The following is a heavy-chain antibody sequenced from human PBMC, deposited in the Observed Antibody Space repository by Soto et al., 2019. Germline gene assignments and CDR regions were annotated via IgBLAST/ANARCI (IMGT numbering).Heavy chain of an antibody. D-gene: IGHD2-15*01. CDR3: ASGIAVDRFEF. J-gene: IGHJ4*01. CDR1: ADTFNNYG. V-gene: IGHV1-69*01. Sequence: EQSGPEVKKPGSSVKVSCKASADTFNNYGFFWVRQAPGQGLECVGGVVPLLGSATYAQKFQGRATISADESASTVYLELTNLQSDDTAIFYCASGIAVDRFEFWGLGTLVIVSS. CDR2: VVPLLGSA.